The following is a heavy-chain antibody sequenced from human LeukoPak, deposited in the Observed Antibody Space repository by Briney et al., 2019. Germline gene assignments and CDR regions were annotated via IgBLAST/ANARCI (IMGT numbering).Heavy chain of an antibody. V-gene: IGHV5-51*01. CDR3: ARRITMPDDAFDI. CDR1: GYSFTSYW. D-gene: IGHD3-10*01. CDR2: IYPGDSDT. Sequence: GESLKISCKGSGYSFTSYWIGWVRQTPGKGLEWMGIIYPGDSDTRYSPSFQGQVTISADKSISTAYLQWSSLKASDTAMYYCARRITMPDDAFDIWGQGTMVTVSS. J-gene: IGHJ3*02.